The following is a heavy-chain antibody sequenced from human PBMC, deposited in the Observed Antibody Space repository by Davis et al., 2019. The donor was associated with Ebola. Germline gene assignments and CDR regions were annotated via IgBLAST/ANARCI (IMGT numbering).Heavy chain of an antibody. V-gene: IGHV5-10-1*01. J-gene: IGHJ3*02. D-gene: IGHD2-2*01. CDR2: IDPSDSYT. Sequence: PAGSLRLSCEGSGYSFTSYWIGWVRQMHGKGLEWMGRIDPSDSYTNYSPSFQGHVTISADKSISTAYLQWSSLKASDTAMYYCARVVWGIVVVPAAADAFDIWGQGTMVTVSS. CDR3: ARVVWGIVVVPAAADAFDI. CDR1: GYSFTSYW.